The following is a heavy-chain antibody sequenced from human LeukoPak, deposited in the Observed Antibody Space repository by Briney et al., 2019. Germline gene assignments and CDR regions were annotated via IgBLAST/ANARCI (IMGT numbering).Heavy chain of an antibody. CDR3: AFSHYYDSSGYSYFDY. V-gene: IGHV5-51*01. CDR1: GYSFFTHW. Sequence: GESLKISCKGSGYSFFTHWIGWVRQMPGKGLEWMGIIYPGDSDTKYSPSFQGQATISADRSLSTAYLQWSSLKASDTAMYYCAFSHYYDSSGYSYFDYWGQGTLVTVSS. J-gene: IGHJ4*02. CDR2: IYPGDSDT. D-gene: IGHD3-22*01.